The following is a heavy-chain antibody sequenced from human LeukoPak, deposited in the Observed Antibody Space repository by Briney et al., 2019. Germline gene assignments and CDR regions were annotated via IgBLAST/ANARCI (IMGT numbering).Heavy chain of an antibody. CDR2: INPNSGGT. CDR3: ARSRITIFGVVTTGFDY. Sequence: GASVKVSCKASGYTFTGYYMHWVRQATGQGLEWMGWINPNSGGTNYAQKFQGRVTMTRDTSISTAYMELSRLRSDDTAVYYCARSRITIFGVVTTGFDYWGQGTLVTVSS. CDR1: GYTFTGYY. V-gene: IGHV1-2*02. J-gene: IGHJ4*02. D-gene: IGHD3-3*01.